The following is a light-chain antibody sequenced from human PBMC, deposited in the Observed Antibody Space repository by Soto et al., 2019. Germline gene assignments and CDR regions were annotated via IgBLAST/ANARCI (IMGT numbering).Light chain of an antibody. Sequence: DIQMTQSPSTLSASVGARVTITCRASQSISVWLAWYQQKPGKVPKLLINKASGLESGVPSRFSASGFGTEFTLTISSLQPDDFATSYCLQYNSYPWMFGQGTKVEIK. CDR2: KAS. CDR1: QSISVW. V-gene: IGKV1-5*03. CDR3: LQYNSYPWM. J-gene: IGKJ1*01.